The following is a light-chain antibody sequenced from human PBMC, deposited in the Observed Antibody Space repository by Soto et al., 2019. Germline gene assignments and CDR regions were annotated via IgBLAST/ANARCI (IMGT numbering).Light chain of an antibody. CDR1: QTISTW. CDR3: QQYKRYWT. CDR2: KAS. V-gene: IGKV1-5*03. Sequence: DIQMTQSPSTLSASVGDRVTITCRASQTISTWLAWYQHKPGKAPKLLIYKASSLESGVPSRFSGSGPGTEFTITLRSMEPDDVATYYCQQYKRYWTFGQGTKVEIK. J-gene: IGKJ1*01.